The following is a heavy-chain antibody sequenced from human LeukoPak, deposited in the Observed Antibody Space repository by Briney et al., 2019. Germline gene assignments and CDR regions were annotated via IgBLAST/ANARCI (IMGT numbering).Heavy chain of an antibody. Sequence: PPGGSLRLSCAASGFTFNSYWMIWVRQAPGKGLEWVANINPDGSGKYYVDSVKGRFTISRDNAKNSLYLQMNSLRAEDTAVYYCARALGYCSSTSCYGYYFDYWGQGTLVTVSS. CDR1: GFTFNSYW. J-gene: IGHJ4*02. CDR2: INPDGSGK. D-gene: IGHD2-2*01. V-gene: IGHV3-7*01. CDR3: ARALGYCSSTSCYGYYFDY.